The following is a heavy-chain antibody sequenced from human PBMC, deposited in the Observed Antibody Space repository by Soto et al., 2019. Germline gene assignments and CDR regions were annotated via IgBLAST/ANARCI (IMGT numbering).Heavy chain of an antibody. CDR3: ARETAEGSGSYYNPLDY. J-gene: IGHJ4*02. D-gene: IGHD3-10*01. V-gene: IGHV4-4*02. CDR1: GGSISSSNW. CDR2: IYHSGST. Sequence: PSETLSLTCAVSGGSISSSNWWSWVRQPPGNGLEWIGEIYHSGSTNYNPSLKSRVTISVDKSKNQFSLKLSSVTAADTAVYYCARETAEGSGSYYNPLDYWGQGTLVTVSS.